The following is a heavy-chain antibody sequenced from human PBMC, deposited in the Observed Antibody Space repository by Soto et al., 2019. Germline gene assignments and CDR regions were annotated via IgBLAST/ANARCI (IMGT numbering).Heavy chain of an antibody. J-gene: IGHJ4*02. CDR3: ARDASGTTLDY. CDR2: ISSSSSYT. Sequence: GGSLSLSCAASGFTFSDYYMSWIRQAPGKGLEWVSYISSSSSYTNYADSVKGRFTISRDNAKNSLYLQMNSLRAEDTAVYYCARDASGTTLDYWGQGTLVTVSS. D-gene: IGHD1-1*01. CDR1: GFTFSDYY. V-gene: IGHV3-11*06.